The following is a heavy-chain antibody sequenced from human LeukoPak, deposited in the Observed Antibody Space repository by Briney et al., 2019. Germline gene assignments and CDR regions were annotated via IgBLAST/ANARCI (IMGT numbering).Heavy chain of an antibody. CDR3: AKTGDDPGIAVAGIQSDY. CDR2: ISGSGGNT. V-gene: IGHV3-23*01. Sequence: GGSLRLSCAASGFTFSSYAMSWVRQAPGKGLEWVSAISGSGGNTYYADSVKGRFTISRDNSKNTLYLQMNSLRAEDTAVYYCAKTGDDPGIAVAGIQSDYWGQGTLVTVSS. D-gene: IGHD6-19*01. CDR1: GFTFSSYA. J-gene: IGHJ4*02.